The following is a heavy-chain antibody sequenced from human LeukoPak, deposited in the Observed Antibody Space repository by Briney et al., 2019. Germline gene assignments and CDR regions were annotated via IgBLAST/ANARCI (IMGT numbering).Heavy chain of an antibody. CDR3: AKYGPQDSGSSHFDY. J-gene: IGHJ4*02. CDR2: ISGSGATT. Sequence: GGSLTLSCAASGFTFSNHDMNWVRQAPGKGLEWVSIISGSGATTFYTDSVKGRFTISRDNSKNTVFLQMNSLRAEDTAIYYCAKYGPQDSGSSHFDYWGQGALVTVSS. D-gene: IGHD1-26*01. CDR1: GFTFSNHD. V-gene: IGHV3-23*01.